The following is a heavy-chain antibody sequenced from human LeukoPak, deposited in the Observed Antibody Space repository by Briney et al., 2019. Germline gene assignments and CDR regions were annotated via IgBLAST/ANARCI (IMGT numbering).Heavy chain of an antibody. CDR2: ITSGGST. D-gene: IGHD1-26*01. Sequence: PGGSLRVSCAASGFTFSSYAMSWVRQAPGKGLEWVSIITSGGSTYYADSVKGRFTISRDNSKNTLYLQMNSLSAEDTAVYYCAKDKKWDYYFDYWGQGTLVTLSS. CDR3: AKDKKWDYYFDY. V-gene: IGHV3-23*01. J-gene: IGHJ4*02. CDR1: GFTFSSYA.